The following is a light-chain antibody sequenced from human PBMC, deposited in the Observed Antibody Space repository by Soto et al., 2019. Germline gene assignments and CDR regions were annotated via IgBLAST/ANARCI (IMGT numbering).Light chain of an antibody. CDR1: QSVSSN. J-gene: IGKJ5*01. Sequence: EIVMTHSPGTLSVSPGERATLSCRASQSVSSNLAWYQQKTGQAPRLPIYGASTRATGIPARFSGSGSGTEFTLPISSLQSEDFAVYYCQQYNNWPATLGQGTRLEIK. V-gene: IGKV3-15*01. CDR2: GAS. CDR3: QQYNNWPAT.